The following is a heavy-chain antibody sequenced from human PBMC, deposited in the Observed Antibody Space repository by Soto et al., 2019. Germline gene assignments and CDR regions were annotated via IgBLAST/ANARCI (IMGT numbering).Heavy chain of an antibody. CDR1: GGSVSSGSFY. V-gene: IGHV4-61*01. CDR3: AASAPPATNYYYAMDV. D-gene: IGHD5-12*01. J-gene: IGHJ6*02. Sequence: SETLSLTCTVSGGSVSSGSFYWSWIRRPPGKGLEWIGYFYDSGSTNYNPSLRSRVTMSVDTSKNQFSLKLSSVTAADTAVYYCAASAPPATNYYYAMDVWGQGTTVTVSS. CDR2: FYDSGST.